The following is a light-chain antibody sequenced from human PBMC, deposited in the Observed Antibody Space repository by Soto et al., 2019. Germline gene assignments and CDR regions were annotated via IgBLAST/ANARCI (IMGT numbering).Light chain of an antibody. CDR2: GAS. V-gene: IGKV3-20*01. CDR1: QSISSSY. Sequence: EIVLTQSPGTLSLSPGERATLSCRASQSISSSYLAWYQQKPGHAPRLLISGASSRATGIPDRFSGSGSGTDFTLTISRLESEDLAVYFCQQYGSSPWTFGQGTKVEIK. J-gene: IGKJ1*01. CDR3: QQYGSSPWT.